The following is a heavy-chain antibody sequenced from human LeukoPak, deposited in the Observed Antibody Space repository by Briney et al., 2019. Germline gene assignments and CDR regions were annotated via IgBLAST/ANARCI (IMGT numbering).Heavy chain of an antibody. CDR3: ARVSPVTVAGFDY. V-gene: IGHV4-4*07. CDR1: GDSLSGFS. J-gene: IGHJ4*02. D-gene: IGHD6-19*01. Sequence: SGTLSLTCTVSGDSLSGFSWNWIRQSAGKGLEWIGRIYVGGSSNYNPSLRGRVTMSVDMSTNQFSLKLRTLTAADTATYYCARVSPVTVAGFDYWGQGVRVTVSS. CDR2: IYVGGSS.